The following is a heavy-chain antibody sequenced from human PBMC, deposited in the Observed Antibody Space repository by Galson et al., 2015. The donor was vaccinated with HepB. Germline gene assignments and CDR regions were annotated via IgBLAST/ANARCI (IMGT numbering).Heavy chain of an antibody. CDR3: AREGEWLLRDYYYYGMDV. J-gene: IGHJ6*02. D-gene: IGHD3-3*01. Sequence: SVKVSCKASGYTFTSYGISWVRQAPGQGLEWMGWISAYNGNTNYAQKLQGRVTMTTDTSTSTAYMELRSLRSDDTAVYYCAREGEWLLRDYYYYGMDVWGQGTTVTVSS. CDR2: ISAYNGNT. CDR1: GYTFTSYG. V-gene: IGHV1-18*04.